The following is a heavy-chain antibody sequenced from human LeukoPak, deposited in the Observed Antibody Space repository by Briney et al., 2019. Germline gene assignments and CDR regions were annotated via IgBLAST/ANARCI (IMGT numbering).Heavy chain of an antibody. CDR3: ARYNSMFRGVTTSDY. J-gene: IGHJ4*02. CDR1: GYTFTNYG. D-gene: IGHD3-10*01. Sequence: ASVKVSCKASGYTFTNYGFNWVRQAPGQGLEWMGNSAYNGNTNYAQKFQDRVTTTTDTSTSTAYMELRSLRSDDTAVYYCARYNSMFRGVTTSDYWGQGTLVTVSS. CDR2: SAYNGNT. V-gene: IGHV1-18*01.